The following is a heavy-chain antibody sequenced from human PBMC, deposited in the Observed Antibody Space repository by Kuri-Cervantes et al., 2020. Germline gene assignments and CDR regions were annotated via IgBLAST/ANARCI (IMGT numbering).Heavy chain of an antibody. CDR1: GFTVSSNY. V-gene: IGHV3-21*01. D-gene: IGHD3-22*01. CDR3: AIHRKAYYYDSSGRKNAFDI. Sequence: GGSLRLSCAASGFTVSSNYMSWVRQAPGKGLEWVSSISSSSSYIYYADSVKGRFTISRDNAKNSLYLQMNSLRAEDTAVYYCAIHRKAYYYDSSGRKNAFDIWGQGTMVTVSS. CDR2: ISSSSSYI. J-gene: IGHJ3*02.